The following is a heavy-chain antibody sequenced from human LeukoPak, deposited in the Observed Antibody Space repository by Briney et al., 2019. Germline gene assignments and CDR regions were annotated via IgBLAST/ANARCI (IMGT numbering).Heavy chain of an antibody. J-gene: IGHJ4*02. D-gene: IGHD2-2*02. CDR1: GGTFSSYA. CDR2: IIPIFGTA. Sequence: SVKVSCKASGGTFSSYAISWVRQAPGQGLEWMGGIIPIFGTANYAQKFQGRVTITADESTSTAYMELSGLRSEDTAVYYCARTVVVVPAAIPFDYWGQGTLVTVSS. V-gene: IGHV1-69*13. CDR3: ARTVVVVPAAIPFDY.